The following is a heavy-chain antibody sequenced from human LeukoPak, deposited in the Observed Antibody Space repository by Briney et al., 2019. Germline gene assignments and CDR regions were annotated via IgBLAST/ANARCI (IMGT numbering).Heavy chain of an antibody. CDR1: GFTFSDYY. D-gene: IGHD2-15*01. J-gene: IGHJ4*02. Sequence: KPGGSLRLSCAASGFTFSDYYMSWIRQAPGKGLEWVSYISSSSSSIYYADSVRGRFTISRDNAKNSLYLEMNSLRDEDTAVYYCATSRGYDFDYWGQGTLVTVSS. CDR2: ISSSSSSI. V-gene: IGHV3-11*04. CDR3: ATSRGYDFDY.